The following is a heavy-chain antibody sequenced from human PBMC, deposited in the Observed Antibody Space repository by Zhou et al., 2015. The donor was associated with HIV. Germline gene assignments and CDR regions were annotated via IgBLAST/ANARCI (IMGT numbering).Heavy chain of an antibody. V-gene: IGHV1-18*01. CDR2: ISAYNGVT. CDR1: GYAFSSYG. D-gene: IGHD2-21*02. Sequence: IQSGAEVKKPGASVKVSCKASGYAFSSYGITWVRQAPGQGLEWVGWISAYNGVTEYAQTLQDRLTMSTDTSTNTAYMELRSLRSDDTAVYYCAKDHVHCCRGALNALDTWGQGTMVTVSS. CDR3: AKDHVHCCRGALNALDT. J-gene: IGHJ3*02.